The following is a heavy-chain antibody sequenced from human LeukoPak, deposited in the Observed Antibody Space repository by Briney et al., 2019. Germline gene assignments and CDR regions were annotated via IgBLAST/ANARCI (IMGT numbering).Heavy chain of an antibody. CDR1: GFTFSSYD. D-gene: IGHD2-15*01. Sequence: GGSLRLSCAASGFTFSSYDMHWVRQATGKGLEWVSAIGTAGDTYYPGSVRGRFTISRDNSKNTLGLQMNSLRVEDTAIYYCAQEIKYRYCSGAQNCLFDSWGHGTLVTVSS. CDR3: AQEIKYRYCSGAQNCLFDS. J-gene: IGHJ4*01. CDR2: IGTAGDT. V-gene: IGHV3-13*01.